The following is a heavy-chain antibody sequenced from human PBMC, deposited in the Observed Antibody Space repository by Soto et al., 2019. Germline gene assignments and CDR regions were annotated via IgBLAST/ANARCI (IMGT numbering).Heavy chain of an antibody. CDR3: VKDFRCAD. V-gene: IGHV3-11*01. D-gene: IGHD2-8*01. J-gene: IGHJ4*02. CDR2: ISGSGDNI. CDR1: GFAFSDYF. Sequence: LRLSCAASGFAFSDYFMSWIRQAPGKGLEWVSFISGSGDNIKYADSVRGRFTISRDNSKNTLSLQMNSLRDEDTALYYCVKDFRCADWGQGTRVTVSS.